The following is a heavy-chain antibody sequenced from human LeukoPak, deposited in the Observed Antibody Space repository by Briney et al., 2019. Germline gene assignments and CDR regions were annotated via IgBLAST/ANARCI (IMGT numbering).Heavy chain of an antibody. CDR1: GGSISSYY. Sequence: SETLPLTCTVSGGSISSYYWSWIRQPPGKGLEWIGYIYYSGSTNYNPSLKSRVTISVDTSKNQFSLKLSSVTAADTAVYYCARHSRGTMGSGLDYWGQGTLVTVSS. V-gene: IGHV4-59*08. CDR2: IYYSGST. J-gene: IGHJ4*02. D-gene: IGHD3-10*01. CDR3: ARHSRGTMGSGLDY.